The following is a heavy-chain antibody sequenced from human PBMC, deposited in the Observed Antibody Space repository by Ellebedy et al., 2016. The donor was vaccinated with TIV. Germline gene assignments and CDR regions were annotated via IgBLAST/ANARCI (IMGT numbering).Heavy chain of an antibody. Sequence: PGGSLRLSCAASGFTFSTYRMYWVRQAPGKGLVWVSHIYHDGTSTTYADSVKGRFTISRDNAKNTLYLQMNSLRAEDTAVYYCARDLGGWKTFYYYAMDVWGQGTTVTVSS. CDR3: ARDLGGWKTFYYYAMDV. J-gene: IGHJ6*02. CDR1: GFTFSTYR. D-gene: IGHD6-19*01. V-gene: IGHV3-74*01. CDR2: IYHDGTST.